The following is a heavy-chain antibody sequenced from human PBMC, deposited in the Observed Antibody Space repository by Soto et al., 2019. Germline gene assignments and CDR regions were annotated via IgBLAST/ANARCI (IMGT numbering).Heavy chain of an antibody. Sequence: QLQLQESGPGLVKPSETLSLTCIISGGSISSSSYYWGWVRQPPGKGLEWIGSLYYSGNTYYNPSLKCRVTRSVDTSRNQFSLKMSSVTAADTAVYYCARQPNGVSFDYWGQGTLVTVSS. CDR2: LYYSGNT. J-gene: IGHJ4*02. D-gene: IGHD2-8*01. CDR3: ARQPNGVSFDY. CDR1: GGSISSSSYY. V-gene: IGHV4-39*01.